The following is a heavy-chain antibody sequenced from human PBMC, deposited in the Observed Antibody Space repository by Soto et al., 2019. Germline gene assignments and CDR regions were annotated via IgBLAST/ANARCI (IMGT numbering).Heavy chain of an antibody. CDR2: MNPNSGNT. Sequence: ASVKVSCKASGYTFTSYDINWVRQATGRGLEWMGWMNPNSGNTGYAQKFQGRVTMTRNTSISTAYMELSSLRSEDTAVYYCARVPGYCSGGSCYDYYYYMDVWGKGTTVTVSS. CDR3: ARVPGYCSGGSCYDYYYYMDV. D-gene: IGHD2-15*01. J-gene: IGHJ6*03. V-gene: IGHV1-8*01. CDR1: GYTFTSYD.